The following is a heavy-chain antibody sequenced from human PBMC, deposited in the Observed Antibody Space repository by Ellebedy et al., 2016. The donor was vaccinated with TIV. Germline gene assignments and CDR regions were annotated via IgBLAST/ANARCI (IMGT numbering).Heavy chain of an antibody. CDR1: GFTFSYYA. CDR3: AKEMYSSNKFDF. V-gene: IGHV3-23*01. CDR2: ISGSGDDT. Sequence: GESLKISXAASGFTFSYYAMVWVRLTPGKGLEWVAGISGSGDDTYYADSVQGRFTISRDNSKNMVYLQMNTLRDEDTGMYYCAKEMYSSNKFDFWGQGTLVTVSS. J-gene: IGHJ4*02. D-gene: IGHD6-13*01.